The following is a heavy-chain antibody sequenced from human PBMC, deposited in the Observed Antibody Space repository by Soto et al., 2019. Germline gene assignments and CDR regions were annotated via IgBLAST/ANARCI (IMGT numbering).Heavy chain of an antibody. CDR3: ARAELISGIPLHFDY. V-gene: IGHV1-69*13. CDR1: GGTFSSYA. D-gene: IGHD3-10*01. J-gene: IGHJ4*02. Sequence: SVKVSCKASGGTFSSYAISWVRQAPGQGLEWMGGIIPIFGTANYAQKFQGRVTITADESTSTAYMELSSLRSEDTAVYYCARAELISGIPLHFDYWGQGTLVTVSS. CDR2: IIPIFGTA.